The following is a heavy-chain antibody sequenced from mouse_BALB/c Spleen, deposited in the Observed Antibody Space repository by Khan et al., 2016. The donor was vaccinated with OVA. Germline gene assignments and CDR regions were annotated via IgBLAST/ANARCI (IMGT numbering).Heavy chain of an antibody. Sequence: EVELVESGPGLVKPSQSLSLTCTVTGFSITSEYAWNWIRQFPGNKLEWMGYINYSGNTRFNPSLKSRTSITRDTSKNQFFLQLNSLTTEDTATYYCARKDYYDYDPFAYWGQGTLVTVSA. V-gene: IGHV3-2*02. CDR2: INYSGNT. D-gene: IGHD2-4*01. CDR1: GFSITSEYA. J-gene: IGHJ3*01. CDR3: ARKDYYDYDPFAY.